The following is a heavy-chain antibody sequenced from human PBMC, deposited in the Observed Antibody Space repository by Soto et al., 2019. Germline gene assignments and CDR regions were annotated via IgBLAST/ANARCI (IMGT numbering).Heavy chain of an antibody. Sequence: EVQLVESGGGLVQPGGSLRLSCAASGFTFSSYWMSWVRQAPGKGLEWVANIKQDGSEKYYVDSVKGRFTISRDTAKNSLYLQMNSLRAEDTAVYYCARVGSSGWYGAFDIWGQGTMVTVSS. J-gene: IGHJ3*02. CDR2: IKQDGSEK. CDR3: ARVGSSGWYGAFDI. CDR1: GFTFSSYW. D-gene: IGHD6-19*01. V-gene: IGHV3-7*03.